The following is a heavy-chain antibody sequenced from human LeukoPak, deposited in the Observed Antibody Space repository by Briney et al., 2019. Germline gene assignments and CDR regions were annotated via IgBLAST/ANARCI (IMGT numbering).Heavy chain of an antibody. CDR3: ARVNYYDSSGYRSGWFDP. J-gene: IGHJ5*02. Sequence: GGSLRLSCAASGFTFSSYSMNWVRQAPGKGLEWVSSISTSSSYTNYADSVKGRFTISRDNAKNSLYLQMNSLRAEDTAVYYCARVNYYDSSGYRSGWFDPWGQGTLVTVSS. V-gene: IGHV3-21*04. CDR2: ISTSSSYT. D-gene: IGHD3-22*01. CDR1: GFTFSSYS.